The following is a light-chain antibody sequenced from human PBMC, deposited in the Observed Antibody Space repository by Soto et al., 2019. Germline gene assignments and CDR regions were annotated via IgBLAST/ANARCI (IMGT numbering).Light chain of an antibody. CDR1: QNLISTY. CDR3: QQYGNSPPT. Sequence: EIVLTQSPGTLSLSPGERATLSSRASQNLISTYLAWYQQKPGQAPRLLIYGASSRATGIPDRFIGSGSATDFTLTISRLEPEDFAVYHCQQYGNSPPTFGGGTKVEI. CDR2: GAS. V-gene: IGKV3-20*01. J-gene: IGKJ4*01.